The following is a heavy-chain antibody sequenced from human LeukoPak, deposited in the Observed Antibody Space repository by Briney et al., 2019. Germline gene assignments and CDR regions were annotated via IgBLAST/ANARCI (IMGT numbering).Heavy chain of an antibody. Sequence: GGSLRLSCAASGFTFSSYAMSWVRQAPGKGLEWVSAISGSGGSTYYADSVKGRFTISRDNSKNTLYLQMNSLRAEDTAVYYCAKDGHSSSWYNWFDPWGQGTLVTVSS. D-gene: IGHD6-13*01. J-gene: IGHJ5*02. V-gene: IGHV3-23*01. CDR2: ISGSGGST. CDR3: AKDGHSSSWYNWFDP. CDR1: GFTFSSYA.